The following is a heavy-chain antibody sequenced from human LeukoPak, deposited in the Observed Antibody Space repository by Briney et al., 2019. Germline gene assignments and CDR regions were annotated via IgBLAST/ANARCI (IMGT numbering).Heavy chain of an antibody. CDR2: IYSGGST. D-gene: IGHD5-24*01. V-gene: IGHV3-53*01. Sequence: GSLRLSCAASGFTVSSNYMSWVRQAPGKGLEWVSVIYSGGSTYYADSVKGRFTISRDNSKNTLYLQMNSLRAEDTAVYYCARDVALDGYNHDAFDIWGQGTMVTVSS. J-gene: IGHJ3*02. CDR3: ARDVALDGYNHDAFDI. CDR1: GFTVSSNY.